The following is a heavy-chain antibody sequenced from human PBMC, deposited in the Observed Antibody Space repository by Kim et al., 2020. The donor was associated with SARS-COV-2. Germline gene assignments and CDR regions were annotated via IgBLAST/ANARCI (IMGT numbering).Heavy chain of an antibody. Sequence: GGSLRLSCAASGFTFSDYYMSWIRQAPGKGLEWVSYISSSSSYTNYADSVKGRFTISRDNAKNSLYLQMNSLRAEDTAVYYCARIRHYDFWSGSFFDYWGQGTLVTVSS. CDR2: ISSSSSYT. CDR3: ARIRHYDFWSGSFFDY. J-gene: IGHJ4*02. CDR1: GFTFSDYY. D-gene: IGHD3-3*01. V-gene: IGHV3-11*03.